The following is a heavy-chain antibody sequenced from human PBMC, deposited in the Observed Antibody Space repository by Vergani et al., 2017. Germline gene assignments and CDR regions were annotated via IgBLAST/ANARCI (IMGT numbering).Heavy chain of an antibody. CDR1: GYSIGSGFY. CDR3: ARSQGDYWYFDL. D-gene: IGHD2-21*01. Sequence: QVQLHQWGAGLLKTSETLSLTCSFSGYSIGSGFYWAWIRQSPGEGLQWLTSIHNRGKTYHNPSLKSRVSVSLDTSKNRFSLNLTSVTATDTAVYYCARSQGDYWYFDLWGPGSLVTVSS. CDR2: IHNRGKT. J-gene: IGHJ2*01. V-gene: IGHV4-38-2*01.